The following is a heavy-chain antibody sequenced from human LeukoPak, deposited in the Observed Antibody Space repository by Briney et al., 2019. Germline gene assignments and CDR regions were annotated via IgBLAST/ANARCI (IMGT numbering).Heavy chain of an antibody. CDR2: ISAYNGNT. V-gene: IGHV1-18*04. D-gene: IGHD3-10*01. Sequence: ASVKVSCKASGYTLTSYGISWVRQAPGQGLEWMGWISAYNGNTNYAQKLQGRVTMTTDTSTSTAYMELRSLRSDDTAVYYCARGNTMVRGVIFSPNWFDPWGQGTLVTVSS. J-gene: IGHJ5*02. CDR1: GYTLTSYG. CDR3: ARGNTMVRGVIFSPNWFDP.